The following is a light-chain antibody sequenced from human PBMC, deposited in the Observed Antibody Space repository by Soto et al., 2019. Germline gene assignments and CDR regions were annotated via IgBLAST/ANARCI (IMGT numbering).Light chain of an antibody. CDR2: SAS. V-gene: IGKV3-15*01. CDR1: QSVSSN. Sequence: EIVMTQSPATLSVSPGERATLSCRASQSVSSNLAWYQQKPGQAPRLLIYSASTSATDIPARFSGSGSGTEFTLTISSLQSEDFAVYYCQQYNNWPPLTFGGGTKVEI. J-gene: IGKJ4*01. CDR3: QQYNNWPPLT.